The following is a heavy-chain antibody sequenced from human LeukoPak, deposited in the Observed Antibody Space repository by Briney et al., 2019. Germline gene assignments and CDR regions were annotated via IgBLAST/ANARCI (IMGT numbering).Heavy chain of an antibody. CDR2: INHSGRT. J-gene: IGHJ5*02. D-gene: IGHD2-2*01. CDR1: GVSFSGYY. V-gene: IGHV4-34*01. CDR3: AGYCSSTSCQPLNWFDP. Sequence: SETLSLTCAVYGVSFSGYYWSWVRQPPGKGLEWVGEINHSGRTNYNPSLKSRVTISVDTSKTQFSLKLSSVTAADTAVYYCAGYCSSTSCQPLNWFDPWGQGTLVTVSS.